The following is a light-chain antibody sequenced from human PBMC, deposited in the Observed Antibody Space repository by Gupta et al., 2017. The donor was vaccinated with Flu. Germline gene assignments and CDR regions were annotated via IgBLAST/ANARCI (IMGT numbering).Light chain of an antibody. Sequence: SDFGIYNSVSWYQHHPGKAPNLLIYEVSSRPSGVSNRFSGSKSGNTASLTISGLQAEDEADYSCSSYTSSNIFPWVFGGGTKLTVL. V-gene: IGLV2-14*01. CDR2: EVS. J-gene: IGLJ3*02. CDR1: SDFGIYNS. CDR3: SSYTSSNIFPWV.